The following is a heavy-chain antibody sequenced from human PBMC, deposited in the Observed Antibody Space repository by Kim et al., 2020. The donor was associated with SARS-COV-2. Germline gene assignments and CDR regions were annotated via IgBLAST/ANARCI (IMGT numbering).Heavy chain of an antibody. CDR2: IIPIFGTA. D-gene: IGHD1-26*01. CDR3: AHIVGATRYYYYYGMDV. CDR1: GGTFSSYA. Sequence: SVKVSCKASGGTFSSYAISWVRQAPGQGLEWMGGIIPIFGTANYAQKFQGRVTITADESTSTAYMELSSLRSEDTAVYYCAHIVGATRYYYYYGMDVWGQGTTVTVSS. J-gene: IGHJ6*02. V-gene: IGHV1-69*13.